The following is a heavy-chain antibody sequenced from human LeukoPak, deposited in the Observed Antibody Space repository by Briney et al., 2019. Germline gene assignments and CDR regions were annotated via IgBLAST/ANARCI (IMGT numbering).Heavy chain of an antibody. Sequence: SETLSLTCTVSGGSISSYYWSWIRQPPGKGLEWIGYIYYSGSTNYNPSLKSRVTISVDTSKNQFSLKLSSVTAADTAVYYCAWVRKGGNSMSSWYYFDYWGQGTLATVSS. CDR2: IYYSGST. CDR3: AWVRKGGNSMSSWYYFDY. CDR1: GGSISSYY. J-gene: IGHJ4*02. D-gene: IGHD4-23*01. V-gene: IGHV4-59*01.